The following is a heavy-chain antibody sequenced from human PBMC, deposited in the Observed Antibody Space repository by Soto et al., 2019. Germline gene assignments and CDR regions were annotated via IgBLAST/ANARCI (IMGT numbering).Heavy chain of an antibody. CDR3: ARDRGIWFGELLSYYYGMDV. J-gene: IGHJ6*02. D-gene: IGHD3-10*01. CDR1: GGSISSYY. Sequence: SETLSLTCTVSGGSISSYYWSWIRQSPGKGLEWIGYIYYSGSTNYNPSLKSRVTISVDTSKNQFSLKLSSVTAADTAVYYCARDRGIWFGELLSYYYGMDVWGQGTTVTVSS. V-gene: IGHV4-59*01. CDR2: IYYSGST.